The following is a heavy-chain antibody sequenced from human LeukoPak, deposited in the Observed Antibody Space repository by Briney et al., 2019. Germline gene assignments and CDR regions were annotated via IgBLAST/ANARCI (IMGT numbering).Heavy chain of an antibody. CDR2: IYYRGST. J-gene: IGHJ6*03. CDR3: ARQMTTVTPWGMDA. CDR1: GGSIRSHY. Sequence: SDTLSLTCTVSGGSIRSHYWRWIRQPPGKGLEGIGYIYYRGSTNHNPSLPRRVTISVDPAKNQSSLKLCSVTAADTAVYYCARQMTTVTPWGMDAWGKGTTVAVSS. D-gene: IGHD4-17*01. V-gene: IGHV4-59*07.